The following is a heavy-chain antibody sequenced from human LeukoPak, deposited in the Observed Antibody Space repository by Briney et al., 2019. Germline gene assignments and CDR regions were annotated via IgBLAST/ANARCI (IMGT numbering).Heavy chain of an antibody. J-gene: IGHJ2*01. CDR3: ARLLGSSGYAGDWYFDL. CDR2: VDYNGRT. Sequence: SETLSLTCSVSGGSMSSSAYYWGWIRQPPGKGLEWIGSVDYNGRTYQNPSVSSRVTIKADTSRNQFSLKLTSVTAADTAVYYCARLLGSSGYAGDWYFDLWGPGALVTVSS. D-gene: IGHD3-22*01. CDR1: GGSMSSSAYY. V-gene: IGHV4-39*07.